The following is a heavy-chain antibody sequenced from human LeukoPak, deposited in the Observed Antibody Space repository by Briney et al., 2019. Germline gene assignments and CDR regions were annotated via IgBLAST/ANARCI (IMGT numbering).Heavy chain of an antibody. D-gene: IGHD3-10*01. Sequence: GGSLRLSCAASGFTFSSYSMNWVRQAPGKGLEWVSSISSSSSYIYYADSVKGRFTISRDNAKNSLYLQMNSLRAEDTAVYYCARDGDYYGSGSSQAFDYWGQGTLVTVSS. J-gene: IGHJ4*02. V-gene: IGHV3-21*01. CDR1: GFTFSSYS. CDR2: ISSSSSYI. CDR3: ARDGDYYGSGSSQAFDY.